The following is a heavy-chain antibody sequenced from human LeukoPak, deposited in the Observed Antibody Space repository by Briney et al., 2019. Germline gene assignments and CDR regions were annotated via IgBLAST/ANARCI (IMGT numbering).Heavy chain of an antibody. CDR2: IYYSGST. J-gene: IGHJ4*02. D-gene: IGHD3-22*01. V-gene: IGHV4-30-2*05. CDR1: GGSISSGGYS. CDR3: AGYDSSGYYYAGY. Sequence: SETLSLTCAVSGGSISSGGYSWSWIRQPPGKGLEWIGYIYYSGSTYYNPSLKSRVTISVDTSKNQFSLKLSSVTAADTAVYYCAGYDSSGYYYAGYWGQGTLVTVSS.